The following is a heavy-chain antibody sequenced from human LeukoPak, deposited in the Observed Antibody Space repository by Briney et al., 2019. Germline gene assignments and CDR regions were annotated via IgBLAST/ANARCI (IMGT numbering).Heavy chain of an antibody. D-gene: IGHD3-22*01. J-gene: IGHJ4*02. CDR3: ARTGRWLTPDY. V-gene: IGHV3-48*03. CDR1: GFTFSSYE. CDR2: ISSSGSTI. Sequence: QPGGSLRLSCAASGFTFSSYEMNWVRQPPGKGLEWVSYISSSGSTIYYADSVTGQFTISRDNAKNSLYLQMNSLRAEDTAVYYCARTGRWLTPDYWGQGTLVTVSS.